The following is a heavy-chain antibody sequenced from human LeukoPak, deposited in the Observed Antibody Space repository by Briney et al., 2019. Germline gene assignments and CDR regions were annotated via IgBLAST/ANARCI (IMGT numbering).Heavy chain of an antibody. J-gene: IGHJ4*02. Sequence: GASVKVSCKASGYTFTGYYMHWVRQAPGQGLEWMGWINPNTGDTGYAQKFQGRVTMTRDTTITTAYMELSSLTSDDTAMYYCASYPRYSSSPPFDYWGQGTLVTVSS. CDR3: ASYPRYSSSPPFDY. CDR1: GYTFTGYY. D-gene: IGHD6-19*01. V-gene: IGHV1-2*02. CDR2: INPNTGDT.